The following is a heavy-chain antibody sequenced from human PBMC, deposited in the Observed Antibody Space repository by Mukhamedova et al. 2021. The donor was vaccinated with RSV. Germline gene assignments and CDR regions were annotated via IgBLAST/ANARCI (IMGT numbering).Heavy chain of an antibody. Sequence: TFSRYAMSWVRQAPGKGLEWVSGISGSGGSTYYADSVKGRFTISRDNSKNTLYLQMNSLRAEDTAIYYCANGWALALDLWGQGTL. CDR3: ANGWALALDL. D-gene: IGHD1-26*01. CDR1: TFSRYA. CDR2: ISGSGGST. J-gene: IGHJ5*02. V-gene: IGHV3-23*01.